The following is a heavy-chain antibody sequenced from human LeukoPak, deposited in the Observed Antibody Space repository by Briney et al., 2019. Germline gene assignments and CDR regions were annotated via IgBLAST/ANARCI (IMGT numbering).Heavy chain of an antibody. Sequence: GRSLRLSCAASGFPFGNYAMSWVRQAPGKGLECVSTISGSGRDTYYTDSVKGRFTISRDSSKNTLYLQMNSLRAEDTAVYYCAKGREAYSGSYTPFDSWGQGTLVTVSS. CDR2: ISGSGRDT. J-gene: IGHJ4*02. CDR1: GFPFGNYA. CDR3: AKGREAYSGSYTPFDS. V-gene: IGHV3-23*01. D-gene: IGHD1-26*01.